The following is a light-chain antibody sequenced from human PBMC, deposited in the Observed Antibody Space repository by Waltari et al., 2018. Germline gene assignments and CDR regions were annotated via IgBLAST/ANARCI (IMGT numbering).Light chain of an antibody. Sequence: SYVLTQPPSVSVAPGETARLTCWGNNIESKSVHWYRQRPGQAPVVVISYDNDRAAGIPERFSGSNSGNTATLTISRVEAGDEADYYCQVWDANTDPGVFGTGTEVTVL. CDR3: QVWDANTDPGV. J-gene: IGLJ1*01. CDR1: NIESKS. V-gene: IGLV3-21*01. CDR2: YDN.